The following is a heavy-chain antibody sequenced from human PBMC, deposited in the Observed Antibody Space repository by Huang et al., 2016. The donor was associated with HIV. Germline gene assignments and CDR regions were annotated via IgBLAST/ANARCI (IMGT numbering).Heavy chain of an antibody. CDR3: VKDQGHTFMVRYHFDF. Sequence: QVQLVESGGGVVQPGRSLRLYCAASGFTFSTYGMHWVRQAPGKGLEWVRVISYDGREKYYADSVKGRFTSSRDNSNNTLYLQMNSLRADDTAVYYCVKDQGHTFMVRYHFDFWGQGTLVTVSS. V-gene: IGHV3-30*18. J-gene: IGHJ4*02. CDR2: ISYDGREK. CDR1: GFTFSTYG. D-gene: IGHD3-10*01.